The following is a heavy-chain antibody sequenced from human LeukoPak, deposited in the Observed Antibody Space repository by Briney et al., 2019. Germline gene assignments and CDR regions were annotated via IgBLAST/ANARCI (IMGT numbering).Heavy chain of an antibody. D-gene: IGHD3-22*01. Sequence: ASVKVSCKASGYTFTSYDINWVRQATGQGLEWMGWTNPNSGNTGYAQKFQGRVTITRNTSISTAYMELSSLRSEDTAVYYCARDGYDSTGDYWGQGTLVTVSS. J-gene: IGHJ4*02. CDR2: TNPNSGNT. CDR3: ARDGYDSTGDY. CDR1: GYTFTSYD. V-gene: IGHV1-8*03.